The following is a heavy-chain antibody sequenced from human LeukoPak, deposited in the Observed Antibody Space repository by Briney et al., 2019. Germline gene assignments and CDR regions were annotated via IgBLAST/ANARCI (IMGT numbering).Heavy chain of an antibody. CDR1: GYTFTSYD. J-gene: IGHJ6*02. CDR3: ARSPYYYDSRRTYYYYYGMDV. D-gene: IGHD3-22*01. Sequence: ASVKVSCKASGYTFTSYDINWVRQATGQGLEWMGWMNPNSGNTGYALKFQGRVTMTRNTSISTAYMELSSLRSEDTAVYYCARSPYYYDSRRTYYYYYGMDVWGQGTTVTVSS. CDR2: MNPNSGNT. V-gene: IGHV1-8*02.